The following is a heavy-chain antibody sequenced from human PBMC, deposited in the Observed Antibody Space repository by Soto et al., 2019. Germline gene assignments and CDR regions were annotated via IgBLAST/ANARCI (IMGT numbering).Heavy chain of an antibody. J-gene: IGHJ4*02. D-gene: IGHD3-22*01. CDR3: AKARMIVVVTYPHFDY. CDR1: GFTFSSYA. Sequence: PGGSLRLSCAASGFTFSSYAMSWVRQAPGKGLEWVSAISGSGGSTYYADSVKGRFTISRDNSKNTLYLQMNSLRAEDTAVYYCAKARMIVVVTYPHFDYWGQGTLVTVSS. V-gene: IGHV3-23*01. CDR2: ISGSGGST.